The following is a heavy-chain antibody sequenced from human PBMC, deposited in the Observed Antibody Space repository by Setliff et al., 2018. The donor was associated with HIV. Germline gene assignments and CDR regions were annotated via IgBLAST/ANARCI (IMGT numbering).Heavy chain of an antibody. CDR1: GGIISSDSFF. J-gene: IGHJ5*02. V-gene: IGHV4-61*09. CDR2: ISATGST. D-gene: IGHD3-3*01. CDR3: ARAKTIGVSAVFFDP. Sequence: SETLSLTCTVSGGIISSDSFFWSWIRQPAGKGLEWIGHISATGSTNYNPSLKSRVTMSLDTSKNQFSLNLNSVTAADAAVYFCARAKTIGVSAVFFDPWGQGRPVTVSS.